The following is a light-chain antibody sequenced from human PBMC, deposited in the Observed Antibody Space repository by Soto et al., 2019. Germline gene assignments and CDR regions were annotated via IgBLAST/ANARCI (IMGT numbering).Light chain of an antibody. CDR3: GTWDNSLNWV. CDR2: DND. CDR1: SSDIGDNY. Sequence: QSVLTQPPSVSADPGQKVTISCSGSSSDIGDNYVSWYQHFPGTAPKVLIYDNDKRPSGIPDRFSGSKSGTFATLGIAGLQTGDEADYYCGTWDNSLNWVFGGGTKLTVL. V-gene: IGLV1-51*01. J-gene: IGLJ3*02.